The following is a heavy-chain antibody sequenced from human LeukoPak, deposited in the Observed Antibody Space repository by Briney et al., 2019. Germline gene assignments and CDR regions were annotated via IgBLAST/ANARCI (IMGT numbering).Heavy chain of an antibody. CDR3: ARFRGAASVDY. CDR2: IYYSGST. CDR1: GGSISSGDYY. Sequence: SETLSLTCTVSGGSISSGDYYWSWLRQPPGKGLEWIGYIYYSGSTYYNPSLKSRVTISVDTSKNQFSLKLSSVTAADTAVYYCARFRGAASVDYWGQGTLVTVSS. V-gene: IGHV4-30-4*08. D-gene: IGHD3-16*01. J-gene: IGHJ4*02.